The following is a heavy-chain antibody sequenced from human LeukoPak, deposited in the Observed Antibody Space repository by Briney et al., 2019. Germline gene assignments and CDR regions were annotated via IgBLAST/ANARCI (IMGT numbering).Heavy chain of an antibody. J-gene: IGHJ4*02. V-gene: IGHV3-11*01. D-gene: IGHD3-10*01. CDR2: ISSRENTI. Sequence: GGSLRLSCAASGFTFSDYYMSWIRQAPGKGLEWVSYISSRENTIYYADSVKGRFTISRDSAKNSLYLQMSSLRADDTAAYYCARVPRYGSGSYYSLDHWGQGTLVTVSS. CDR3: ARVPRYGSGSYYSLDH. CDR1: GFTFSDYY.